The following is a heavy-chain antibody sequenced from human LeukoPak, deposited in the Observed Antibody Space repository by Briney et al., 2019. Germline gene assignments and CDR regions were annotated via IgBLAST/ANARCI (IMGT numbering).Heavy chain of an antibody. V-gene: IGHV1-2*02. CDR2: INPNSGGT. Sequence: ASVTVSCTASGYTFTGYYMHWVRQAPGQGLEWMGWINPNSGGTNYAQKFQGRVTMTRDTSISTAYMELSRLRSDDTAVYYCARLEYYYDSSGYYEDYWGQGTLVTVSS. D-gene: IGHD3-22*01. CDR3: ARLEYYYDSSGYYEDY. CDR1: GYTFTGYY. J-gene: IGHJ4*02.